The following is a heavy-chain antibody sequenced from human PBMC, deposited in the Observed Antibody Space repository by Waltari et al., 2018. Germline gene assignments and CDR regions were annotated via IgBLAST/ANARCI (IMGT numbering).Heavy chain of an antibody. CDR1: GGSISSSSYY. CDR3: ARVRVVVVPAAHQPYNWFDP. CDR2: IYYSGNT. J-gene: IGHJ5*02. V-gene: IGHV4-39*07. Sequence: QLQLQESGPGLVKPSETLSLTCTVSGGSISSSSYYWGWIRQPPGKGLEWIGSIYYSGNTYYNPSLKSRVTISVDTSKNQFSLKLSSVTAADTAVYYCARVRVVVVPAAHQPYNWFDPWGQGTLVTVSS. D-gene: IGHD2-2*01.